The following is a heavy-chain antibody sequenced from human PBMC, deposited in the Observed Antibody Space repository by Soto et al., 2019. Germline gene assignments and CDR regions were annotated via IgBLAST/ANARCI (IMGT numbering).Heavy chain of an antibody. V-gene: IGHV4-30-4*01. CDR2: IYYSGST. CDR3: ARAATGWGNAFDI. CDR1: GGSISSADYY. Sequence: QVQLQESGPGLVKPSQTLSLTCIVSGGSISSADYYWSWVRQPPGKGLEWIGYIYYSGSTYYNPSLKSRLTISVDTSKNQFSQKLSSVTAADTAVYYCARAATGWGNAFDIWGQGTMVTVSS. D-gene: IGHD2-15*01. J-gene: IGHJ3*02.